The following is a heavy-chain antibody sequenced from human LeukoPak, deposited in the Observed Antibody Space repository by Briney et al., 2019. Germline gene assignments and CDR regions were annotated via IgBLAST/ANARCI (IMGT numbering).Heavy chain of an antibody. Sequence: SETLSLTCTVSGDSISSTNYFWGWIRQPPGKGLEWIGSIYYSGSTYYNPSLESRVTISVDTSKNQFSLKLSSVTAADTAVYYCATSGWYLLPGVYWGQGTLVTVSS. CDR3: ATSGWYLLPGVY. CDR1: GDSISSTNYF. D-gene: IGHD6-19*01. V-gene: IGHV4-39*01. CDR2: IYYSGST. J-gene: IGHJ4*02.